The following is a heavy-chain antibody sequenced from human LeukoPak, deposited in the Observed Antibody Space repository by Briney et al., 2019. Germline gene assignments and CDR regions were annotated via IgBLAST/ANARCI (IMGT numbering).Heavy chain of an antibody. Sequence: GGSLRLSCAASGFTFSSYSMNWVRQAPGKGLEWVSSISSSSSYIYYADSVKGRFTISRDNAKNSLYLQMNSLRVEDTAVYYCARGRYCSGGSCYGTFDYWGQGTLVTVSS. V-gene: IGHV3-21*04. CDR2: ISSSSSYI. D-gene: IGHD2-15*01. CDR1: GFTFSSYS. J-gene: IGHJ4*02. CDR3: ARGRYCSGGSCYGTFDY.